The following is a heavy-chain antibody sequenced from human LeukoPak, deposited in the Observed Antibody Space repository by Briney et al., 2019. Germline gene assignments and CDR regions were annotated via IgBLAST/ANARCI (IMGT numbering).Heavy chain of an antibody. CDR2: IKSKIDGGTT. V-gene: IGHV3-15*01. J-gene: IGHJ4*02. D-gene: IGHD3-3*02. CDR3: TTGYGHSDFDY. Sequence: GESLKISCAASGFTITNARMGWVRQAPGKGLEWVGLIKSKIDGGTTDFAAPVKGRFTISTDDPKHTLYLQMNSLKTEDTAVYYCTTGYGHSDFDYWGQGTLVTVSS. CDR1: GFTITNAR.